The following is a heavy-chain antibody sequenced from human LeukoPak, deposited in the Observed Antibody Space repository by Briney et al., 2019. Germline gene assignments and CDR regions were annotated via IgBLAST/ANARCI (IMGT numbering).Heavy chain of an antibody. CDR1: GYTFTSYG. Sequence: ASVKVSCKASGYTFTSYGISWVRQAPGQGLEWMGWISAYNGNTNYAQKLQGRVTMTTDTSTSTAYMELRSLRSDDTAVYYCASVARGEHVDTAMVNFWFDPWGQGTLVTVSS. D-gene: IGHD5-18*01. CDR3: ASVARGEHVDTAMVNFWFDP. V-gene: IGHV1-18*01. J-gene: IGHJ5*02. CDR2: ISAYNGNT.